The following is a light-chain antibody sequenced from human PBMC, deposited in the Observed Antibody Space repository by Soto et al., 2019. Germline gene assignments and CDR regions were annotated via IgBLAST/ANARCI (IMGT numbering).Light chain of an antibody. CDR1: SSNIGSNT. Sequence: QSVLTQPPSASGTPGQRVTIXCSGSSSNIGSNTVNWYQQLPGTAPKLLIYSNNQRPSGVPDRLSGSKSGTSASLAISGLQSEDEADYHCAAWDDSLNGVVFGGGTKLTVL. J-gene: IGLJ3*02. CDR2: SNN. CDR3: AAWDDSLNGVV. V-gene: IGLV1-44*01.